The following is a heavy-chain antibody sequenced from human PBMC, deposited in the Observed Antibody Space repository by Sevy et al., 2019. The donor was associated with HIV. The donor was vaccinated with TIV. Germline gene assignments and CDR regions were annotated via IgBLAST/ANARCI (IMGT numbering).Heavy chain of an antibody. D-gene: IGHD5-12*01. CDR3: AKEEYSGYDY. Sequence: GGSRRLSCAASGFTFYYAWMSWVRQAPGKGLEWVGRIKSKADGGTTEYAAAVKGRFTISRDDSKNTLYLQMNSLRVEDTAVYYCAKEEYSGYDYWGQGTRVTVSS. CDR1: GFTFYYAW. CDR2: IKSKADGGTT. J-gene: IGHJ4*02. V-gene: IGHV3-15*01.